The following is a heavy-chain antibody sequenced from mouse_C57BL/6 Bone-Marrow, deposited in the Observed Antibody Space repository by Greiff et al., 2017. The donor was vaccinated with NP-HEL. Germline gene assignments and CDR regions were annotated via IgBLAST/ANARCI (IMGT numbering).Heavy chain of an antibody. CDR2: IWWDDDK. CDR1: GFSLSTFGMG. Sequence: QVTLKECGPGILQPSQTLSLTCSFSGFSLSTFGMGVGWIRQPSGTGLEWLAHIWWDDDKYYNPALKSRLTISKDTSKNQVFLKIANVDTADTATYYCARIPLLYYGSRAPFAYWGQGTLVTVSA. D-gene: IGHD1-1*01. J-gene: IGHJ3*01. V-gene: IGHV8-8*01. CDR3: ARIPLLYYGSRAPFAY.